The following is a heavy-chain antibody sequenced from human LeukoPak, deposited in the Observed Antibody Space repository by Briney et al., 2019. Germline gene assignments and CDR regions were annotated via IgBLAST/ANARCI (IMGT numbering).Heavy chain of an antibody. V-gene: IGHV1-2*02. CDR2: INPNSGGT. CDR3: ATLLTSGYSSGWSAFEY. D-gene: IGHD6-19*01. Sequence: ASVKVSCKASGYTFTGYYMHWVRQAPGQGLEWMGWINPNSGGTNYAQKFQGRVTMTRDTSISTAYMELSRLRSDDTAVYYCATLLTSGYSSGWSAFEYWGQGTLVTVSS. J-gene: IGHJ4*02. CDR1: GYTFTGYY.